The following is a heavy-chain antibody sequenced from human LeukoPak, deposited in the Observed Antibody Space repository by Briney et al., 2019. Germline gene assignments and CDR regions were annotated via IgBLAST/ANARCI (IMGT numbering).Heavy chain of an antibody. Sequence: GGSLRPSCAASGFTYSSYAMTWVRQAPGKGLEWVSLISSSGDSTYYADSVEGRFTISRDNSKNTLYLQMNSLRAEDTAVYYCAKVEWPDAFSIWGQGTMVTVSS. CDR2: ISSSGDST. D-gene: IGHD3-3*01. CDR1: GFTYSSYA. J-gene: IGHJ3*02. CDR3: AKVEWPDAFSI. V-gene: IGHV3-23*01.